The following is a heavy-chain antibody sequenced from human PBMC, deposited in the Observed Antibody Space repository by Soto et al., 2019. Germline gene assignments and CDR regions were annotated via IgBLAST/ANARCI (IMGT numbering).Heavy chain of an antibody. CDR3: XKSRPYIVLRNSGAFDI. J-gene: IGHJ3*02. CDR1: RFTFSNYA. Sequence: GGSLRLSCAASRFTFSNYAMSWVRQAPGKGLEWVSTISGSGGNTYYADSVKGRFSISRDNSKNTLSLQMNSLSAEDTAVYYCXKSRPYIVLRNSGAFDIWGQGTMVTVSS. D-gene: IGHD2-8*01. V-gene: IGHV3-23*01. CDR2: ISGSGGNT.